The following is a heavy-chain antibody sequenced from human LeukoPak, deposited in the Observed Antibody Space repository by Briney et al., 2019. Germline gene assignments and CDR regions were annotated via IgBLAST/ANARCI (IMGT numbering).Heavy chain of an antibody. CDR3: ARDRLPPGTHSVFYHWDV. J-gene: IGHJ6*04. CDR1: GGTFGSYS. D-gene: IGHD4-11*01. V-gene: IGHV1-69*06. Sequence: SVTVSCKASGGTFGSYSVTWGRQAPGQGLEWMGGITPMFGTTDSAKQFRGRGTISADTSTNAAFLDLASVRADDAARYFCARDRLPPGTHSVFYHWDVWGKGTTLIVSS. CDR2: ITPMFGTT.